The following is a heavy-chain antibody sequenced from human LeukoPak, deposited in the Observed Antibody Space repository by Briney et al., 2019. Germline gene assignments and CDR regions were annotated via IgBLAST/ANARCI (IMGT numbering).Heavy chain of an antibody. CDR2: MNPNSGNT. V-gene: IGHV1-8*01. D-gene: IGHD2-15*01. Sequence: ASVKVSCKASGYTFTSYDINWVRQATGQGLEWMGWMNPNSGNTGYAQKFQGRVTMTRNTSISTAYMELSSLRSEDTAVYYCARGRCSGGSCQNWFDPWGQGTLVTVSS. CDR3: ARGRCSGGSCQNWFDP. J-gene: IGHJ5*02. CDR1: GYTFTSYD.